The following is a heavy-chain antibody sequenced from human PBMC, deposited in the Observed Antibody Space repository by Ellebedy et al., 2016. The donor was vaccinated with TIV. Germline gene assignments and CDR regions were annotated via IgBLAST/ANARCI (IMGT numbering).Heavy chain of an antibody. V-gene: IGHV3-21*01. D-gene: IGHD3-22*01. J-gene: IGHJ4*02. CDR3: ARGKRESGFGV. Sequence: PGGSLRLSCAASGFTFTDYAMNWVRQAPGKGLAWVSSISTSSSHIFQADSVKGRFTISRDDAQNSLYLQMNSLTAEYTAFYYCARGKRESGFGVWGQGTLVTVSS. CDR1: GFTFTDYA. CDR2: ISTSSSHI.